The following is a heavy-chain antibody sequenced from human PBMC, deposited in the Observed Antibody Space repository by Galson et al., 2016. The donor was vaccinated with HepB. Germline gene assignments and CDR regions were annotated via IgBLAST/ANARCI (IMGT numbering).Heavy chain of an antibody. Sequence: SLRLSCAGSGFTVSTDYMSWVRQAPGKGLEWVSVISGSGGTTYYAGSVKGRFTISGDNSKHTLYLQMNSLRAEDTAVYYCARERAGIWGKFDYWGQGALVTVSS. J-gene: IGHJ4*02. CDR1: GFTVSTDY. D-gene: IGHD2-15*01. V-gene: IGHV3-23*01. CDR3: ARERAGIWGKFDY. CDR2: ISGSGGTT.